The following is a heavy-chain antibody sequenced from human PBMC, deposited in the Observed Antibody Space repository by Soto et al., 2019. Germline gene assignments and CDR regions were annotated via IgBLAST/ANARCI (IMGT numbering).Heavy chain of an antibody. Sequence: SETVSLTCTVSGGSISSGGYYWSWIRQHPGKGLEWIGYIYYSGSTYYNPSLKSRVTISVDTSKNQFSLKLSSVTAADTAVYYCARDLVVPAARVVSTGEQHYYYGMLVPGTATT. J-gene: IGHJ6*04. CDR3: ARDLVVPAARVVSTGEQHYYYGMLV. V-gene: IGHV4-31*03. D-gene: IGHD2-2*01. CDR1: GGSISSGGYY. CDR2: IYYSGST.